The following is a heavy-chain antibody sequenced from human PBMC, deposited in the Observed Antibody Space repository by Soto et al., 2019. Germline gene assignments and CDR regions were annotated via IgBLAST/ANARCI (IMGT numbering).Heavy chain of an antibody. CDR2: IYYTT. D-gene: IGHD6-19*01. Sequence: QVQLQESGPGLVKPAETLSLTCTVSGGSISNYYWSWIRQAPGKGLEWIGYIYYTTNYNPSLKSRVXXXAXXSKTQISLKLTSVTAADTAVYYCARTSPVAGGFDYWGQGTLVTVSS. CDR3: ARTSPVAGGFDY. V-gene: IGHV4-59*01. CDR1: GGSISNYY. J-gene: IGHJ4*02.